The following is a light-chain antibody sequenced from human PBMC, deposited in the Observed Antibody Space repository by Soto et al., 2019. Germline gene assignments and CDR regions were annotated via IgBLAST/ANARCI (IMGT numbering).Light chain of an antibody. V-gene: IGKV3-11*01. CDR2: DAS. CDR1: QSVSSY. CDR3: QQRSNWIS. Sequence: EIVLTQSPATLSLSPGERATPSCRASQSVSSYLAWYQQKPGQAPRLLIYDASNRATGIPARFSGSGSGTDFTLTISSLVPEDFAVYYCQQRSNWISFGQGTRLEIK. J-gene: IGKJ5*01.